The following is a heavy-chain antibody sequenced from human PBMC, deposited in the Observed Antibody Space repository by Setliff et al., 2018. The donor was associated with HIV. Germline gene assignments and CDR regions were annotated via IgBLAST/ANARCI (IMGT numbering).Heavy chain of an antibody. CDR2: VYPGDFDS. Sequence: ESLKISCQASGYIFTNFWIGWVRQMPGKGLEWMGTVYPGDFDSIYNESFQGHVTMSVDKATRTAYLEWSSLKASDTAIYYCARRKSEDSGYGPRYYDFWGQGTLVTVSS. CDR1: GYIFTNFW. J-gene: IGHJ4*02. CDR3: ARRKSEDSGYGPRYYDF. D-gene: IGHD3-22*01. V-gene: IGHV5-51*01.